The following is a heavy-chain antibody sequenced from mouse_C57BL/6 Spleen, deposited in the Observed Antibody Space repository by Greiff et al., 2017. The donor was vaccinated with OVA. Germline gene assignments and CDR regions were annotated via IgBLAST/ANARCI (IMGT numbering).Heavy chain of an antibody. CDR3: ARDSLYDGYPYFDV. V-gene: IGHV5-4*01. CDR2: ISDGGSYT. CDR1: GFTFSSYA. D-gene: IGHD2-3*01. J-gene: IGHJ1*03. Sequence: EVKLVESGGGLVKPGGSLKLSCAASGFTFSSYAMSWVRQTPEKRLEWVATISDGGSYTYYPDNVKGRFTISRDNAKNNLYLQMSHLKSEDTAMYYCARDSLYDGYPYFDVWGTGTTVTVSS.